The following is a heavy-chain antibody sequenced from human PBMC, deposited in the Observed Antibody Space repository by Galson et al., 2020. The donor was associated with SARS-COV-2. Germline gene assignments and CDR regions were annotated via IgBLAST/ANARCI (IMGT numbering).Heavy chain of an antibody. CDR1: GFAFSSYT. D-gene: IGHD3-10*01. V-gene: IGHV3-21*01. J-gene: IGHJ4*02. CDR3: ARSPPASTSGTSIYVDY. CDR2: LDTSSTYI. Sequence: GESLKISCAASGFAFSSYTMNWVRQAPGKGLEWVASLDTSSTYIYYADSLKGRFTISRDNAENSLYLQMNSLRAEDTAVYYCARSPPASTSGTSIYVDYWGQGTQGTVSS.